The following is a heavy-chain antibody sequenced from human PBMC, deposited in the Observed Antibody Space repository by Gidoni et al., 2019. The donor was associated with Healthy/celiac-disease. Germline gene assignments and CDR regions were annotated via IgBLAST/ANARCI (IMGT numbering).Heavy chain of an antibody. CDR2: TYYRSKWYN. CDR3: ARDLIVVVPAAPREEYWYFDL. CDR1: GDRVSSHRTP. V-gene: IGHV6-1*01. J-gene: IGHJ2*01. Sequence: QVQLQQSGPGLVKPSHTLSLTCAISGDRVSSHRTPWNLLRQSPSRGLEWRGRTYYRSKWYNDYAVSVKSRITINPDTSKNQFSLQLNSVTPEDTAVYYCARDLIVVVPAAPREEYWYFDLWGRGTLVTVSS. D-gene: IGHD2-2*01.